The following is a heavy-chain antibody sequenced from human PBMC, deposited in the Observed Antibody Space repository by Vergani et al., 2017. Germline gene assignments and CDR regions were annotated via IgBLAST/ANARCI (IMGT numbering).Heavy chain of an antibody. CDR2: ISSSGSTL. CDR1: GFTFSSYE. CDR3: AREVYREQLVKSYYGMDV. Sequence: EVQLVESGGGLVQPGGSLRLSCAASGFTFSSYEMNWVRQAPGKGLEWVSYISSSGSTLYYADSVKGRFTISRDNAKNSLYLQMNSLRAEDTAVYYGAREVYREQLVKSYYGMDVWGQGTTVTVSS. V-gene: IGHV3-48*03. J-gene: IGHJ6*02. D-gene: IGHD6-13*01.